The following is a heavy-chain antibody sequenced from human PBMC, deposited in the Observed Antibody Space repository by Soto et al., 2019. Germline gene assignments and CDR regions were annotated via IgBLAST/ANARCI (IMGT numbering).Heavy chain of an antibody. CDR3: AKDTDLLGYCSGGSCYSAFDY. Sequence: EVQLLESGGGLVQPGGSLRLSCAASGFTFSSYAMSWVRQAPGKGLEWVSAISGSGGSTYYADSVKGRFTISRDNSKNTLYLQMNSLRAEDTAVYYCAKDTDLLGYCSGGSCYSAFDYWGQGTLVTVSS. CDR1: GFTFSSYA. CDR2: ISGSGGST. D-gene: IGHD2-15*01. J-gene: IGHJ4*02. V-gene: IGHV3-23*01.